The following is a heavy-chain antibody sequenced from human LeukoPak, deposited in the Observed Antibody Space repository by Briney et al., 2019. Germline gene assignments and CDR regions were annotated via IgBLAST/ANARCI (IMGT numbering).Heavy chain of an antibody. CDR2: IYYSGST. Sequence: PSETLSLTCTVSGGSISSSRYYWGWIRQPPGRGLEWIGSIYYSGSTYYNPSLKSRVTISLDTSKNQFSLNLRSVTAADTAVYYCARRPWALRPFDYWGQGTLVTVSS. V-gene: IGHV4-39*07. CDR3: ARRPWALRPFDY. D-gene: IGHD7-27*01. CDR1: GGSISSSRYY. J-gene: IGHJ4*02.